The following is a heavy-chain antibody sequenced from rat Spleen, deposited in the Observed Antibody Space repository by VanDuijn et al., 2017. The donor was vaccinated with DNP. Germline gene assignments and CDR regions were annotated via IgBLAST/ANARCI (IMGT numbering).Heavy chain of an antibody. CDR3: ARQENDYFDY. Sequence: EVPLVESGGGFVQPGRSLKLSCAASGFTFSDYYMAWVRQAPTKGLEWVAYISYDGGSTYYGDSVKGRFTISRDNAKSTLYLQMNSLRSEDMATYYCARQENDYFDYWGQGVMVTVSS. CDR1: GFTFSDYY. V-gene: IGHV5-22*01. CDR2: ISYDGGST. D-gene: IGHD4-2*01. J-gene: IGHJ2*01.